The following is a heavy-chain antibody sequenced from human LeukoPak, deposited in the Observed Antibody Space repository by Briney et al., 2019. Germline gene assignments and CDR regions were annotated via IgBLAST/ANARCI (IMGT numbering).Heavy chain of an antibody. V-gene: IGHV5-51*01. CDR1: GYSFTSYW. D-gene: IGHD6-19*01. J-gene: IGHJ3*02. Sequence: PGESLKISCKGSGYSFTSYWIGWVRQMPGKGPEWMGIIYPGDSDTRYSPSFQGQVTLSADKSISTAYLQWSSLKASDTAMYYCARRLIAGGWYSCAFDIWGQGTMVTVSS. CDR3: ARRLIAGGWYSCAFDI. CDR2: IYPGDSDT.